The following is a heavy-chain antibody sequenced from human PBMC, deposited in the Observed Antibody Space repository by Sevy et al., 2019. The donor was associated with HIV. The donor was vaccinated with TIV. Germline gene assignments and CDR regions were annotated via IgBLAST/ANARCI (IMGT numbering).Heavy chain of an antibody. CDR1: GFTFSNYG. CDR2: LSSKGDST. J-gene: IGHJ6*03. D-gene: IGHD6-19*01. V-gene: IGHV3-64D*06. Sequence: GGSLRLSCSASGFTFSNYGMHWVSQSPDKGLEYVSGLSSKGDSTDYADSVKGRFTVSRDNSKNTLYLQMSSLRPEDTAMYYCVKASRSVAVAGSYYFYCMDVWGKGTTVTVSS. CDR3: VKASRSVAVAGSYYFYCMDV.